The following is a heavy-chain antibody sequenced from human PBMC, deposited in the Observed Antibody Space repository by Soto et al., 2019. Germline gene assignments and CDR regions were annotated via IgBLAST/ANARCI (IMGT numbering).Heavy chain of an antibody. V-gene: IGHV4-34*01. CDR3: ARGGQQLVPMDWFDP. J-gene: IGHJ5*02. Sequence: SETLSLTCAVYGGSFSGYYWSWIRQPPGKGLEWIGEINHSGSTNYNPSLKSRVTISVDTSKNQFSLKLSSVTAADTAVYYCARGGQQLVPMDWFDPWGQGTLVTVSS. D-gene: IGHD6-13*01. CDR1: GGSFSGYY. CDR2: INHSGST.